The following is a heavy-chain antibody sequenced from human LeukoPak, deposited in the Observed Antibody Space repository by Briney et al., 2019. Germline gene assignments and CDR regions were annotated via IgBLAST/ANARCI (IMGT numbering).Heavy chain of an antibody. CDR2: INHSGST. CDR3: ARAHVRSNWFDP. V-gene: IGHV4-34*01. CDR1: GGSFSGYY. J-gene: IGHJ5*02. Sequence: SETLSLTCAVYGGSFSGYYWSWIRQPPGKGLEWIGEINHSGSTNYNPSLKSRVTISVDTSKNKLSLKLSSVTAADTAVYYCARAHVRSNWFDPWGQGTLVTVSS.